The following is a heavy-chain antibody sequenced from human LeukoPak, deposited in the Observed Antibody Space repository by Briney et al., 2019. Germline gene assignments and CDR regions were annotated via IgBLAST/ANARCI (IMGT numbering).Heavy chain of an antibody. Sequence: GASVTVSCKASGYTFTGYYMHWVRQAPGQGLEWMGWINPNSGGTNYAQKFQGRVTMTRDTSISTAYMELSRLRSDDTAVYYCARGGSVLRYFDWLEHFDYWGQGTLVTVSS. CDR1: GYTFTGYY. CDR2: INPNSGGT. J-gene: IGHJ4*02. CDR3: ARGGSVLRYFDWLEHFDY. D-gene: IGHD3-9*01. V-gene: IGHV1-2*02.